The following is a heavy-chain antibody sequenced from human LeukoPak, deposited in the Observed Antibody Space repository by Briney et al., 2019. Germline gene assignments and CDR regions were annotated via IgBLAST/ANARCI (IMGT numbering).Heavy chain of an antibody. J-gene: IGHJ4*02. CDR2: IYTSGST. CDR3: ARFYYDILTGYYYFDS. Sequence: SETLSLTCTVSGVSISSVSDYWSWIQQPAGKGLEGIDLIYTSGSTNYNPSLKSRVTISVYTSKNHFSLKLHSVTDAATAVYYCARFYYDILTGYYYFDSSGPGTLVTASS. CDR1: GVSISSVSDY. V-gene: IGHV4-61*02. D-gene: IGHD3-9*01.